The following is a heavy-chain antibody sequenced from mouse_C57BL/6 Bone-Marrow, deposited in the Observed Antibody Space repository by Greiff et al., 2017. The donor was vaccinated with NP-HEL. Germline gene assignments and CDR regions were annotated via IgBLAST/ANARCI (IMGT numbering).Heavy chain of an antibody. V-gene: IGHV6-3*01. CDR2: IRLKSDNYAT. CDR3: TGKGY. Sequence: EVKLQESGGGLVQPGGSMKLSCVASGFTFSNYWMNWVRQSPEKGLEWVAQIRLKSDNYATHYAESVKGRFTISRDDSKSSVYLQMNNLSAEDTGIYYCTGKGYWGQGTTLTVSS. J-gene: IGHJ2*01. CDR1: GFTFSNYW.